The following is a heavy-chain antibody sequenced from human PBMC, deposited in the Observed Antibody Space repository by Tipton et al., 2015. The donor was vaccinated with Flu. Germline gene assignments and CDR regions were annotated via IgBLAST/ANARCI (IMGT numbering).Heavy chain of an antibody. CDR3: ARQGGSGSYSFPDYWYFDL. J-gene: IGHJ2*01. CDR2: IHYTGTN. V-gene: IGHV4-59*08. Sequence: TLSLTCTVSGGSISTHYWSWIRQPPGKGLEWIGYIHYTGTNYYNPSLKSRAIISVDTSKNQFSLRLRSVTAADTAVYYCARQGGSGSYSFPDYWYFDLWGRGTLVTVSS. CDR1: GGSISTHY. D-gene: IGHD3-10*01.